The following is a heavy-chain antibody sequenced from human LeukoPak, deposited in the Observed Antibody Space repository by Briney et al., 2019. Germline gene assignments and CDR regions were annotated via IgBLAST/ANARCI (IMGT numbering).Heavy chain of an antibody. D-gene: IGHD1-26*01. CDR3: ARHISGSYRWRFDY. CDR1: GGSISSSSYY. Sequence: SETLSLTCTVSGGSISSSSYYWDRLRQPPRKGLEWIGSIYYSGSTYYNPSLKSRVTISVATSKNQFSLNLTSVTAADTAVYYCARHISGSYRWRFDYWGQGTLVTVSS. V-gene: IGHV4-39*01. J-gene: IGHJ4*02. CDR2: IYYSGST.